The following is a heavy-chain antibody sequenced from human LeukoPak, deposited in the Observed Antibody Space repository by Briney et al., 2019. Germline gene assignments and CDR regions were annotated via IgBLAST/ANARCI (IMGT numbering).Heavy chain of an antibody. CDR3: ARVLPYSITMIVVAQSDAVDI. J-gene: IGHJ3*02. CDR2: MNPNRGNT. D-gene: IGHD3-22*01. CDR1: GYTFTSYD. Sequence: ASVKVSCKASGYTFTSYDINWVRQATGQALEWMGWMNPNRGNTGYAQKFQGRVTMTMNTSISTAYMQLSSLRSEDTAVYYCARVLPYSITMIVVAQSDAVDIGGQGTMVTVSS. V-gene: IGHV1-8*01.